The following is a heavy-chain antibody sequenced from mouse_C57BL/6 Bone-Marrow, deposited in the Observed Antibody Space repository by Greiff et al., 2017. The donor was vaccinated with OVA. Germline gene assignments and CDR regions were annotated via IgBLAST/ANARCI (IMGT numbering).Heavy chain of an antibody. V-gene: IGHV7-1*01. CDR2: SRNKANDYTT. Sequence: EVKLMESGGGLVQSWRSLRLSCATSGFTFSDFYMEWVRQAPGKGLEWIAASRNKANDYTTEYSASVKGRFIVSRDTSQSILYLQMNALRAEDTAIYYCARDAWDGSSPLYAMDYWGQGTSVTVSS. CDR3: ARDAWDGSSPLYAMDY. D-gene: IGHD1-1*01. J-gene: IGHJ4*01. CDR1: GFTFSDFY.